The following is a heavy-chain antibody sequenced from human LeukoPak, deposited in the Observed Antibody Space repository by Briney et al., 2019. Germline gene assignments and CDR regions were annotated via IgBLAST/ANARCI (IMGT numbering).Heavy chain of an antibody. CDR1: GFTVSNSY. J-gene: IGHJ4*02. CDR2: ISGSGGST. Sequence: GGSLRLSCAASGFTVSNSYMSWIRQAPGKGLEWVSAISGSGGSTYYADSVKGRFTISRDNSKNTLYLQMNSLRAEDTAVYYCSRRWELLATPFDYWGQGTLVTVSS. V-gene: IGHV3-23*01. CDR3: SRRWELLATPFDY. D-gene: IGHD1-26*01.